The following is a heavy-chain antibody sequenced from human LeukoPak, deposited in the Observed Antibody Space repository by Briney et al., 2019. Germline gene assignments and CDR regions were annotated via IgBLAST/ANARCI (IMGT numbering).Heavy chain of an antibody. CDR3: AKDTRSGWYGLFDK. V-gene: IGHV3-23*01. J-gene: IGHJ4*02. CDR1: GFTFNNYA. Sequence: GGSLRLSCAASGFTFNNYAMSWVRQAPGKGLDWGSAIVSGGGRTYYADSVKGRFTISRDSSKDTLYLQMNSLRAEDTAVYYCAKDTRSGWYGLFDKWGQGTLVTVSS. CDR2: IVSGGGRT. D-gene: IGHD6-19*01.